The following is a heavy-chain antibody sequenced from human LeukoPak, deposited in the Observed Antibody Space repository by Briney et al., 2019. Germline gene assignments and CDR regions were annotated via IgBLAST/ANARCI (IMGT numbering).Heavy chain of an antibody. CDR1: GGSINSYY. V-gene: IGHV4-59*01. J-gene: IGHJ4*02. Sequence: SETLSLTCTVSGGSINSYYWSLIRQPPGKGLEYIGYIYYSGTTNYNPSLKSRVTISIDTSKNQFSLKLSSVTAADTAVYYCAAGPRYISGYYRSFDYWGQGTLVTVSS. CDR2: IYYSGTT. CDR3: AAGPRYISGYYRSFDY. D-gene: IGHD3-22*01.